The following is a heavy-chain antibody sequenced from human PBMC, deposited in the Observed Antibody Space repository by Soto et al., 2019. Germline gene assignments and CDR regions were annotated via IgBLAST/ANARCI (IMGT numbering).Heavy chain of an antibody. V-gene: IGHV3-33*01. D-gene: IGHD1-7*01. CDR2: IWYDGSNK. CDR3: ARDLHHVGFNLKSRLELRYYFDY. CDR1: GFTFSSYG. J-gene: IGHJ4*02. Sequence: QVQLVESGGGVVQPGRSLRLSCAASGFTFSSYGMHWVRQAPGKGLEWVAVIWYDGSNKYYADSVKGRFTISRDNSKNTLYLQMNSLRAEDTAVYYCARDLHHVGFNLKSRLELRYYFDYWGQGTLVTVSS.